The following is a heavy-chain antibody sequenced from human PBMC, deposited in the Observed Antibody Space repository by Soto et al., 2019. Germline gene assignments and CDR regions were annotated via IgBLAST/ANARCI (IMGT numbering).Heavy chain of an antibody. CDR2: INPNSGGT. CDR1: GYTFTGYY. Sequence: ASVKVSCKASGYTFTGYYMHWVRQAPGQGLEWMGWINPNSGGTNYAQKFQGWVTMTRDTSISTAYMELSRLRSDDTAVYYCARGTPYSSSWTPPYFDYRGQGTLVTVSS. D-gene: IGHD6-13*01. CDR3: ARGTPYSSSWTPPYFDY. J-gene: IGHJ4*02. V-gene: IGHV1-2*04.